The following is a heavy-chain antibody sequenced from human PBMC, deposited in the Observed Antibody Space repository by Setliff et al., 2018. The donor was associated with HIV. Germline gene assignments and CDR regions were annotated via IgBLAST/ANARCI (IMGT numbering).Heavy chain of an antibody. D-gene: IGHD3-9*01. CDR3: ARVPILRYASPVDM. J-gene: IGHJ6*04. Sequence: GASVKVSCKASGGTFTSNYIHWVRQAPGQGPEWMGSINPSVGSTSSAQKFQGRVTMTRDTSTSTVYMELRSLRSEDTAVYYCARVPILRYASPVDMWGKGTTVTVSS. V-gene: IGHV1-46*01. CDR2: INPSVGST. CDR1: GGTFTSNY.